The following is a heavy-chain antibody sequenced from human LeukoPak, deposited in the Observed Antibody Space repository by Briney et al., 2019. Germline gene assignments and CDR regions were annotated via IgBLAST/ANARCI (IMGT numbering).Heavy chain of an antibody. J-gene: IGHJ3*02. Sequence: SGKVSCKASGGTFSSYAISWVRQAPGQGLEWMGGIIPIFGTANYAQKFQGRVTITADESTSTAYMELSSLRSEDTAVYYCARDMGYCSSTSCYSDAFDIWGQGTMVTVSS. CDR1: GGTFSSYA. D-gene: IGHD2-2*02. V-gene: IGHV1-69*13. CDR3: ARDMGYCSSTSCYSDAFDI. CDR2: IIPIFGTA.